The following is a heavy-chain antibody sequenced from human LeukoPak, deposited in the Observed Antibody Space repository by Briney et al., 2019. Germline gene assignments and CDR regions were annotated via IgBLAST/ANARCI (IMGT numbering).Heavy chain of an antibody. D-gene: IGHD3-10*02. V-gene: IGHV3-49*04. CDR2: IRSKALYGTS. J-gene: IGHJ4*02. Sequence: GRSPRLSCRGSGFRFGGYALSWVRQAPGKGLEWVGFIRSKALYGTSEYAASVEGRFTISRDDSNSIAYLQMNSLKTEDTAVYFCVRESVRDYYFDYWGQGTLVTVSS. CDR1: GFRFGGYA. CDR3: VRESVRDYYFDY.